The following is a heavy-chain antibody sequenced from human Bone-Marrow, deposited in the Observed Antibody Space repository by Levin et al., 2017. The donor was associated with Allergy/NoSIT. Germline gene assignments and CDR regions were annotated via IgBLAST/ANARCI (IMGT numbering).Heavy chain of an antibody. CDR3: AKKVIGPGRGGPGYDGFDM. CDR1: GFTFNTYA. D-gene: IGHD2-15*01. V-gene: IGHV3-30-3*02. CDR2: VSSDGGHK. Sequence: GGSLRLSCSASGFTFNTYAMHWVRQPSGGGLEWVAVVSSDGGHKYYTDSVKGRFTVSRDNSRNTVYLQMASLRLEDTAVYFCAKKVIGPGRGGPGYDGFDMSGQGTMVAVSS. J-gene: IGHJ3*02.